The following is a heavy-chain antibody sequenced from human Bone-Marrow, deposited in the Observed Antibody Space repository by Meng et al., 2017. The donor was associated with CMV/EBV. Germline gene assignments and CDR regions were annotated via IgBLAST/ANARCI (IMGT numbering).Heavy chain of an antibody. D-gene: IGHD2-15*01. CDR1: GGTFSSYA. CDR2: IIPILGIA. CDR3: ARDRVVVPPDY. Sequence: SVKVSCKASGGTFSSYAISWVRQAPGQGLEWMGGIIPILGIANYAQKFQGRVTITADKSTSTAYMELRSLRSDDTAVYYCARDRVVVPPDYWGQGTRVTGYS. V-gene: IGHV1-69*10. J-gene: IGHJ4*02.